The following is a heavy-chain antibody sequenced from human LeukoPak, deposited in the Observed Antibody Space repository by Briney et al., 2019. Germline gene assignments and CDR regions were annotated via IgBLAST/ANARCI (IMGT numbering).Heavy chain of an antibody. V-gene: IGHV3-48*03. J-gene: IGHJ4*02. CDR2: IGSSGSTI. Sequence: PGGSLRLSCAASGLAFRTYEMNWVRQAPGKGLEWVSYIGSSGSTIYYADSVKGRFTISRDNAKKSLYLQMNSLRAEDTAVYYCARESRAGYDDVWESYRYTGLDYWGQGTLVTVSS. CDR1: GLAFRTYE. D-gene: IGHD3-16*02. CDR3: ARESRAGYDDVWESYRYTGLDY.